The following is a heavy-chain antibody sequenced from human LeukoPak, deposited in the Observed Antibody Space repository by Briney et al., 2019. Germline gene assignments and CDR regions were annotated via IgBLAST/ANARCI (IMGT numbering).Heavy chain of an antibody. V-gene: IGHV1-18*01. Sequence: ASVKVSCKASGYTFTNYGISWVRQAPGQGLEWMGWISAYNGNTNYAQKLQGRVTMTTDTSTSTAYMELRSLRSDDTAVYYCARPTGGSYQKDAFDIWGQGTMVTVSS. CDR2: ISAYNGNT. D-gene: IGHD1-26*01. CDR3: ARPTGGSYQKDAFDI. CDR1: GYTFTNYG. J-gene: IGHJ3*02.